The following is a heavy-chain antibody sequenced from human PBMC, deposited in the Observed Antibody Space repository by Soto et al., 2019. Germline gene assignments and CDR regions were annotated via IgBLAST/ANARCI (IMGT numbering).Heavy chain of an antibody. Sequence: SETLSLTCSVSGDSINSDIYYWGWIRQPPGKGLEWIGSIYYRGNTYYNPSLQTRVTISLDKSKSQFSLRLNSVTAADSAVYFCARLEGLATISYYFDLWGQGAQVTVSS. CDR3: ARLEGLATISYYFDL. J-gene: IGHJ4*02. CDR2: IYYRGNT. D-gene: IGHD3-9*01. V-gene: IGHV4-39*01. CDR1: GDSINSDIYY.